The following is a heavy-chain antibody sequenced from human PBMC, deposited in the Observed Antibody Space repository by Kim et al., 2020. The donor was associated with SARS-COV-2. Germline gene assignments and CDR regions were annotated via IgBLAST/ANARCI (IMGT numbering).Heavy chain of an antibody. Sequence: GTTEYAASVKGRFTISRDDSKSIAYLQMNSLKTEDTAVYYCTRDLGQLAPWGQGTTVTVSS. J-gene: IGHJ6*02. CDR3: TRDLGQLAP. V-gene: IGHV3-49*02. D-gene: IGHD6-13*01. CDR2: GTT.